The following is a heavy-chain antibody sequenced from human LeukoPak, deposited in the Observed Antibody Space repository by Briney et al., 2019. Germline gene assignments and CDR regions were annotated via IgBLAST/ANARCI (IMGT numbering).Heavy chain of an antibody. CDR3: AKDRSSTWSLDF. CDR1: GFTFSTYG. Sequence: GRSLRLSCAASGFTFSTYGMHWVRQAPGKGLEWVAVISYDGSNKYYADSVKGRFTISRDDSKNTLYLQMDSLRPEDTAVYYCAKDRSSTWSLDFWGQGTLVTVSS. CDR2: ISYDGSNK. J-gene: IGHJ4*02. V-gene: IGHV3-30*18. D-gene: IGHD6-13*01.